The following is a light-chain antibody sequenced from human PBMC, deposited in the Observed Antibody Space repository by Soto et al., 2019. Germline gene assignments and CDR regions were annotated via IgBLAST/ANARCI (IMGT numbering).Light chain of an antibody. CDR3: GSYTSSSTLYV. CDR1: SSDVGGYNY. J-gene: IGLJ1*01. Sequence: QSVLTQPASVSGSPGQSITISCTGTSSDVGGYNYVSWYQPHPGKAPKLMIYDVSNRPSGVSNRFSVSTSGTTAPLPISGRHAEEEADYYCGSYTSSSTLYVFGTGTKLTVL. CDR2: DVS. V-gene: IGLV2-14*01.